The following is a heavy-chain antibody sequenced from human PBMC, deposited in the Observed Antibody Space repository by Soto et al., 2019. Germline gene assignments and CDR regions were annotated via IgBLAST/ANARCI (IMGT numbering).Heavy chain of an antibody. V-gene: IGHV4-61*01. CDR2: IYYSGST. CDR3: ARVRRYDYYDSSGYYYDY. Sequence: SETLSLTCTVSGGSVSSGSYYWSWIRQPPGKGLEWIGYIYYSGSTNYNPSLKSRVTISVDTSKNQFSLKLSSVTAADTAVYYCARVRRYDYYDSSGYYYDYWGQGTLVTVSS. D-gene: IGHD3-22*01. J-gene: IGHJ4*02. CDR1: GGSVSSGSYY.